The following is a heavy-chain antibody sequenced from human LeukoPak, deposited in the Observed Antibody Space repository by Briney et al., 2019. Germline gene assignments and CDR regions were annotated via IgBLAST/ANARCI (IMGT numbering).Heavy chain of an antibody. V-gene: IGHV1-18*04. CDR2: IRAYNDNT. J-gene: IGHJ4*02. CDR1: DYTFTSYG. Sequence: ASVKVSCKASDYTFTSYGISWVPQAPGQGLEGMGWIRAYNDNTYFAHKLQDRVTMTTDTSTNTAYMELRSLRSDNTAVYYCARDQNVGQLVQKFWGQGALVTVSS. CDR3: ARDQNVGQLVQKF. D-gene: IGHD6-13*01.